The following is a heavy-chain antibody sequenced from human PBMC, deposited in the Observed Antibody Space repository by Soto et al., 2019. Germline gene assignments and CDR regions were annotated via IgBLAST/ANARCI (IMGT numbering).Heavy chain of an antibody. D-gene: IGHD2-15*01. V-gene: IGHV3-53*01. CDR1: GFTVSSNY. CDR3: ARAFISGDTVVSPDWYFDL. J-gene: IGHJ2*01. Sequence: EVQLVESGGGLIQPGGSLRLSCAASGFTVSSNYMSWVRQAPGKGLEWGSVIYSGGSTYYADSVKGRFTISRDNSKNTLYLQMNSLRAEDTAVYYCARAFISGDTVVSPDWYFDLWGRGTLVTVSS. CDR2: IYSGGST.